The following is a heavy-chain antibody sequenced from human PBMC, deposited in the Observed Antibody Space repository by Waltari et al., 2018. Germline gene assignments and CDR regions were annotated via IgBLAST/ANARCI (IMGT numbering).Heavy chain of an antibody. CDR2: ISHDGDAN. CDR1: GFSFGTYG. V-gene: IGHV3-30*03. CDR3: ATAPQFIRHFDY. Sequence: QVQLVESGGGVVQPGRSLRLSCEVSGFSFGTYGFHWVRQAPGKGLEWVAVISHDGDANTYADSVKGRFTISRDKSNNRVSLQMDSLRAEDTAVYYCATAPQFIRHFDYWGQGTLVTVSS. J-gene: IGHJ4*02.